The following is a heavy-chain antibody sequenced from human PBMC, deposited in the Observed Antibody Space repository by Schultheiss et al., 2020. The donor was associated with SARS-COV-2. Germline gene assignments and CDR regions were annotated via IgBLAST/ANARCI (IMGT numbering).Heavy chain of an antibody. V-gene: IGHV4-59*01. CDR2: VYYSGST. CDR3: AKVGSGALEN. CDR1: GGSMRSFY. D-gene: IGHD6-19*01. Sequence: GSLRLSCTVSGGSMRSFYWSWIRQPPGKGLEWIGYVYYSGSTNYNPSLKSRVTISVDTSENQFSLRLNSVTAADTAVYYCAKVGSGALENWGQGTLVTVSS. J-gene: IGHJ4*02.